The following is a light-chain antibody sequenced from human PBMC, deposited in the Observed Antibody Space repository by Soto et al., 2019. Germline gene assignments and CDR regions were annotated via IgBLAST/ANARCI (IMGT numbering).Light chain of an antibody. Sequence: EVVLTRSQGTLSLSPGERATLSCRASQSVSRSYLAWYQQKPGQATRLLIYGASSRATGIPDRFSGGGSGTDVTRTISRLEPGGFAWYYCQQYGSSPPLTFGGGTKEQIK. CDR2: GAS. J-gene: IGKJ4*01. CDR3: QQYGSSPPLT. CDR1: QSVSRSY. V-gene: IGKV3-20*01.